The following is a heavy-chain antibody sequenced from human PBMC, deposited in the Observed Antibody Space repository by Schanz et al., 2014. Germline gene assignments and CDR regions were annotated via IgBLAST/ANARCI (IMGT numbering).Heavy chain of an antibody. CDR3: ARVLGGDEGLDQ. J-gene: IGHJ4*02. D-gene: IGHD4-17*01. V-gene: IGHV3-7*01. CDR2: IKQDGSAK. CDR1: GFTFSRYW. Sequence: EVQLVESGGGVVQPGGSLRLCCVASGFTFSRYWMTWVRQAPGKGLEWVANIKQDGSAKNYVDSVKGRFTISRDNPKNSLCLQMNSLRAEDTALYYCARVLGGDEGLDQWGQGTLVTVSS.